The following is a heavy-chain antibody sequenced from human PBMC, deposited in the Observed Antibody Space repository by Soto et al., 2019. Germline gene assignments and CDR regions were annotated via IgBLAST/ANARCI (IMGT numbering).Heavy chain of an antibody. CDR1: GTSTTAYY. CDR3: ARDPELHGLDY. Sequence: SETLSLTCNVSGTSTTAYYWTWIRQPPGKALEWIGYISYRGSPKYNPSLKGRVAISLDTSRNQFSLKLTPVTASDTAIYFCARDPELHGLDYWGQGTLVTVSS. D-gene: IGHD2-21*01. J-gene: IGHJ4*02. V-gene: IGHV4-59*01. CDR2: ISYRGSP.